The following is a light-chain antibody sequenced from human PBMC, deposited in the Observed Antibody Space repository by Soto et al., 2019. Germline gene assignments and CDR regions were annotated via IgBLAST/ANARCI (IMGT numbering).Light chain of an antibody. CDR1: QSVSNN. J-gene: IGKJ1*01. Sequence: IMMKQSPAPLSVSPGERATLSCRASQSVSNNLAWYQQKPGQAPRLLIYDASTRATGIPARFSGSGSGTEFTLTISGLQSEDVAVYYCQQNNNWPPWTFGQGTKVEIK. CDR2: DAS. CDR3: QQNNNWPPWT. V-gene: IGKV3-15*01.